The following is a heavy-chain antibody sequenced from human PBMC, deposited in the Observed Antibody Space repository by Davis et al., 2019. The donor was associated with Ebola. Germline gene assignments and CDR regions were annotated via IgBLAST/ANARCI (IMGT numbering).Heavy chain of an antibody. CDR2: INPSGGST. Sequence: ASVKVSCNASGYTFTSDYMHWVRQAPGQGLEWMGIINPSGGSTSSAQKFQGRVTMTRDTSTSTVYMELSSLRSEDTAVYYCARDRSRVWAFDIWGQGTMVTVSS. D-gene: IGHD5/OR15-5a*01. V-gene: IGHV1-46*01. CDR3: ARDRSRVWAFDI. J-gene: IGHJ3*02. CDR1: GYTFTSDY.